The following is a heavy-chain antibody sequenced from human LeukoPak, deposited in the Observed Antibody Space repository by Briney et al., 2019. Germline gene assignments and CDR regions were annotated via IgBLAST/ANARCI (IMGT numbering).Heavy chain of an antibody. CDR2: IYYSGST. V-gene: IGHV4-39*01. D-gene: IGHD4-23*01. J-gene: IGHJ4*02. Sequence: PSETLSLTCTVSGGSTSSSSYYWGWIRQPPGKGLEWIGSIYYSGSTYYNPSLKSRVTISVDTSKNQFSLKLSSVTAADTAVYYCARAATVVNTAIDWGQGTLVTVSS. CDR3: ARAATVVNTAID. CDR1: GGSTSSSSYY.